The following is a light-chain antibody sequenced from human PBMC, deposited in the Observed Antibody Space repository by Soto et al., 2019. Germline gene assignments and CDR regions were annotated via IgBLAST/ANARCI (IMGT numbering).Light chain of an antibody. J-gene: IGLJ1*01. Sequence: QSALTQPASVSGSPGQSITVSCTGTTKDIGVSNYVSWYQQHPGKAPRLILYDVSNRPSGVSARFSGSKSGNTASLTISGLQIEDEADYYCTSYTRSPHFVFGTGTKGTAL. V-gene: IGLV2-14*03. CDR2: DVS. CDR3: TSYTRSPHFV. CDR1: TKDIGVSNY.